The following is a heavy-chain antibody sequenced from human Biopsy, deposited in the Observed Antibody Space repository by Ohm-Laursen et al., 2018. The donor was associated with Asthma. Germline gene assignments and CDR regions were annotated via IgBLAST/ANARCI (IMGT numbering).Heavy chain of an antibody. V-gene: IGHV4-59*01. CDR2: SSYSGFR. CDR3: ARDQGDSKFDY. D-gene: IGHD3-16*01. J-gene: IGHJ4*02. CDR1: GGSINSDY. Sequence: GTLSLTCAFSGGSINSDYWSWIRQPPGKGLEWVGLSSYSGFRKYNPSLKSRVTISVDTSKNQLSLNLTSVIAADTAVYYCARDQGDSKFDYWGQGILVTVSS.